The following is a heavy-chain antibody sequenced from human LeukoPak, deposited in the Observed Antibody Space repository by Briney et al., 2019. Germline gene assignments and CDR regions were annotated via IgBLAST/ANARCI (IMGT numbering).Heavy chain of an antibody. CDR3: AKSPRMVSDAFDV. V-gene: IGHV3-43D*04. CDR1: GFTFDNYA. Sequence: PGGSLRLSCAASGFTFDNYAMHWVRQAPGKGLEWVSLISWDGGSTYYAESVKGRFTVSRDNRGNSPYLQMNNLRAEDTALYYCAKSPRMVSDAFDVWGQGTMVTVSS. CDR2: ISWDGGST. D-gene: IGHD5-18*01. J-gene: IGHJ3*01.